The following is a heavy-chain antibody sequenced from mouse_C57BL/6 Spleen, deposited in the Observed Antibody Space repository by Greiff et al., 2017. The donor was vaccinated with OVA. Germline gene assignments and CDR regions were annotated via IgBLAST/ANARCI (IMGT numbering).Heavy chain of an antibody. J-gene: IGHJ1*03. CDR3: ARSYYYGSSYGYFDV. Sequence: VQLQQSGPELVKPGASVKISCKASGYTFTDYYMNWVKQSHGKSLEWIGDINPNNGGTSYNQKFKGKATLTVDKSSSTAYMELRSLTSEDSAVYYCARSYYYGSSYGYFDVWGTGTTVTVSS. CDR1: GYTFTDYY. CDR2: INPNNGGT. V-gene: IGHV1-26*01. D-gene: IGHD1-1*01.